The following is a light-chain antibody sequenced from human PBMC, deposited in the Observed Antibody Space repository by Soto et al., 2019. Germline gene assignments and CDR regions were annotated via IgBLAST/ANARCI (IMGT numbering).Light chain of an antibody. CDR3: CSYAGSSTVGEV. CDR2: EGS. Sequence: QSVLTQPASVSGSPGQSITISCTGTSSDVGSYNLVSWYQQHPGKAPKLMIYEGSKRPSGVSNRFSGSKSGNTASLTISGLQAEDEADYYCCSYAGSSTVGEVFGGGTKVTVL. J-gene: IGLJ2*01. V-gene: IGLV2-23*03. CDR1: SSDVGSYNL.